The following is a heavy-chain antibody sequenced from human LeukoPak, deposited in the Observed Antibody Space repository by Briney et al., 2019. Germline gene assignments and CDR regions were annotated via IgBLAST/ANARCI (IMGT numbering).Heavy chain of an antibody. CDR2: ISSSGSTI. CDR1: GFTFSSYE. J-gene: IGHJ3*02. D-gene: IGHD3-22*01. CDR3: ARDGTPNDYYDSSGFHDAFDI. V-gene: IGHV3-48*03. Sequence: PGGSLRLSCAASGFTFSSYEMNWVRQAPGKGLEWVSYISSSGSTIYYADSVKGRFTISRDNAKNSLYLQMNSLGAEDTAVYYCARDGTPNDYYDSSGFHDAFDIWGQGTMVTVSS.